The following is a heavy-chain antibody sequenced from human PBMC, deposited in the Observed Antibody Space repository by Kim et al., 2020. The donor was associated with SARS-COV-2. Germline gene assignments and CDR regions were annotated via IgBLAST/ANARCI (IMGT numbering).Heavy chain of an antibody. Sequence: SETLSLTCTVSGGSISSYYWSWIRQPPGKGLEWIGYIYYSGSTNYNPSFKSRVTISVDTSKNQFSLKLSSVTAADTAADYCARRGYFDWLLEPPYYYYGMDVWGQGTTVTVSS. V-gene: IGHV4-59*08. CDR1: GGSISSYY. CDR3: ARRGYFDWLLEPPYYYYGMDV. J-gene: IGHJ6*02. CDR2: IYYSGST. D-gene: IGHD3-9*01.